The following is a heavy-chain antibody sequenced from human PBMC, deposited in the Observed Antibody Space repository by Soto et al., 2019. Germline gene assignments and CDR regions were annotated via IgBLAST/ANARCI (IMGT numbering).Heavy chain of an antibody. J-gene: IGHJ6*02. CDR2: IYPRDSDT. Sequence: GESLKISCKGSGYSFSTYWLGWLRQMPGKGREWMGIIYPRDSDTKYSPSFQGQITFATDKSSNTAYLQWSSLKASDTAIYYCARTIFSNLAGYFYYGMDVWGQGTAVTVSS. CDR1: GYSFSTYW. D-gene: IGHD3-3*01. CDR3: ARTIFSNLAGYFYYGMDV. V-gene: IGHV5-51*06.